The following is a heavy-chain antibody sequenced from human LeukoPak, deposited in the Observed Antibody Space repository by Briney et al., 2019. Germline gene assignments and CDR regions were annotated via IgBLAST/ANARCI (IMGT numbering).Heavy chain of an antibody. D-gene: IGHD5-24*01. Sequence: ASVKVSCKASGYTFTSYTMNWVRQARGQGLEWMGWINTNTGNPTYAPGLTGQIVFSLDTSVSTAYLQINSLKAEDTAAFYCARNRGHGYNYFDYWGQGTLVTVSS. V-gene: IGHV7-4-1*02. J-gene: IGHJ4*02. CDR3: ARNRGHGYNYFDY. CDR2: INTNTGNP. CDR1: GYTFTSYT.